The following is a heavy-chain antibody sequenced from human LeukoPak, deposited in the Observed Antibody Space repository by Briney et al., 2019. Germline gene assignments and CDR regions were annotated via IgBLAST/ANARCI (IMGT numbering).Heavy chain of an antibody. CDR2: INPSGST. CDR1: GGSFSIYS. J-gene: IGHJ4*02. D-gene: IGHD4-17*01. V-gene: IGHV4-34*01. CDR3: ARRVRSGDYRLDH. Sequence: PSETLSLTCAVYGGSFSIYSWSWTRQSPGKGLEWIGEINPSGSTAYNPSLKSRVTISLDTSKNQFSLNLSSVTAADTAVYYCARRVRSGDYRLDHWGQGTLVTVSS.